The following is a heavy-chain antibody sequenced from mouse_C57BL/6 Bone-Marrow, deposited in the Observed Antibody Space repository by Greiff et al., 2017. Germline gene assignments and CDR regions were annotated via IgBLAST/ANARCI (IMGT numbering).Heavy chain of an antibody. CDR3: ARGAYYSNYLVLFAY. CDR1: GYTFTSYD. CDR2: IYPRDGST. V-gene: IGHV1-85*01. J-gene: IGHJ3*01. Sequence: QVQLQQSGPELVKPGASVKLSCKASGYTFTSYDINWVKQRPGQGLEWIGVIYPRDGSTKYNEKFKGKATLTVDTSSSTAYMELHSLTSEDSAVYFCARGAYYSNYLVLFAYGGKGPLVTVSA. D-gene: IGHD2-5*01.